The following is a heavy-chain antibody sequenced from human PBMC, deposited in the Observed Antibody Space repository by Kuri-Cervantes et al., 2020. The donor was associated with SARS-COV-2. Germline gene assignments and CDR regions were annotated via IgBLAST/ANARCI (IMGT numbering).Heavy chain of an antibody. J-gene: IGHJ4*02. V-gene: IGHV3-74*01. D-gene: IGHD1-1*01. Sequence: GGSLRLSCAASGFTFSSYAMSWVRQAPGKGLVWVSRINPDGSYTNNADSVKGRFTLSRDNAKNMLFLQMNSLRAEDTAAYYCVRDGDHWNFDYWGQGTLVPVSS. CDR1: GFTFSSYA. CDR3: VRDGDHWNFDY. CDR2: INPDGSYT.